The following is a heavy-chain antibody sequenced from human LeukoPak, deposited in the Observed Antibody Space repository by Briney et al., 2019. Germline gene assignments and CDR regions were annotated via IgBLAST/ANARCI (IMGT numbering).Heavy chain of an antibody. V-gene: IGHV4-59*01. CDR1: GGSISSYY. Sequence: SVTLSLTCTVSGGSISSYYWSWIRQPPGKGLEWIGYIYYSGSTNYNPSLKSRVTISVDTSKNQFSLKLSSVTAADTAVYYCAREEQLDYFDYWGQGTLVTVSS. D-gene: IGHD6-6*01. CDR3: AREEQLDYFDY. J-gene: IGHJ4*02. CDR2: IYYSGST.